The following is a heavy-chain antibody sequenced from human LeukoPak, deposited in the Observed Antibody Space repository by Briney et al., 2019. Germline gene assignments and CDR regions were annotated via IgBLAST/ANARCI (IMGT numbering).Heavy chain of an antibody. J-gene: IGHJ4*02. Sequence: GGSLRLSCAASGFTFSSYSMNWVRQAPGKGLEWVSYISSSSSTIYYADSVKGRFTISRDNAKNSLYLQMNSLRAEDTAVYYCARVLGNWRFDYWGQGTLVTVSS. CDR3: ARVLGNWRFDY. CDR1: GFTFSSYS. CDR2: ISSSSSTI. D-gene: IGHD3-3*01. V-gene: IGHV3-48*04.